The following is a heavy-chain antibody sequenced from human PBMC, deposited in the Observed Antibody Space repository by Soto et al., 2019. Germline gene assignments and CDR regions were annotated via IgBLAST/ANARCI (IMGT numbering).Heavy chain of an antibody. CDR1: GGTFSSYA. J-gene: IGHJ6*02. V-gene: IGHV1-69*13. CDR3: ARDIAPCERYRSSTSCYAAYYYYYGMDV. Sequence: GASVKVSCKASGGTFSSYAISWVRQAPGQGLEWMGGIIPIFGTANYAQKFQGRVTITADESTSTAYMELSSLRSEDTAVYYCARDIAPCERYRSSTSCYAAYYYYYGMDVWGQGTTVTVSS. D-gene: IGHD2-2*01. CDR2: IIPIFGTA.